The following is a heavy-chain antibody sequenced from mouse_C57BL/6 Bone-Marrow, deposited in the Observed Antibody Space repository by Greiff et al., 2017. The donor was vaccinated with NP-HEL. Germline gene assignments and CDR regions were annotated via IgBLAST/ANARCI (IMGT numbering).Heavy chain of an antibody. D-gene: IGHD2-3*01. J-gene: IGHJ1*03. CDR3: ARDGYYPYWYFDV. CDR1: GYTFTSYW. Sequence: VQLQQPGAELVKPGASVKLSCKASGYTFTSYWMQWVKQRPGQGLEWIGEIDPSDSYTNYNQKFKGKATLTVDTSSSTAYMQLSSLTSEDSAVYDCARDGYYPYWYFDVWGTGTTVTVSS. V-gene: IGHV1-50*01. CDR2: IDPSDSYT.